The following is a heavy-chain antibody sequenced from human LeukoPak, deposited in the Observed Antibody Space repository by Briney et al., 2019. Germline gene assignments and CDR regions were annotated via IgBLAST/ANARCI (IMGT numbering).Heavy chain of an antibody. CDR2: IKQDGSEK. Sequence: GGSLRLSCAASGFTFSNYEMNWVRQAPGKGLEWVANIKQDGSEKNYVDSVKGRFTISRDNAKNSLYLQMNSLRVEDTAVYYCARDREGSGSYYDYWGQGTLVTVSS. J-gene: IGHJ4*02. CDR3: ARDREGSGSYYDY. CDR1: GFTFSNYE. V-gene: IGHV3-7*01. D-gene: IGHD3-10*01.